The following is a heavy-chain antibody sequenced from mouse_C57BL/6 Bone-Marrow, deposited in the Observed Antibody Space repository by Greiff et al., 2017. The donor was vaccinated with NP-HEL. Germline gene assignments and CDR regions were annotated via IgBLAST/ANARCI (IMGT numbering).Heavy chain of an antibody. V-gene: IGHV5-17*01. Sequence: EVKLMESGGGLVKPGGSLKLSCAASGFTFSDYGMHWVRQAPEKGLEWVAYISSGSSTIYYADTVKGRFTISRDNAKNTLFLQMTSLRSEDTAMYYCARPYSNYVEAWFAYWGQGTLVTVSA. CDR2: ISSGSSTI. J-gene: IGHJ3*01. CDR3: ARPYSNYVEAWFAY. D-gene: IGHD2-5*01. CDR1: GFTFSDYG.